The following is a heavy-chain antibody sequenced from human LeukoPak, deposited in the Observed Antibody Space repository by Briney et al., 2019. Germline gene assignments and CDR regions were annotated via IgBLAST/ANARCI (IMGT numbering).Heavy chain of an antibody. J-gene: IGHJ4*02. CDR1: GGSISSYY. Sequence: SETLSLTCTVSGGSISSYYWSWIWQPPGKGLEWIGYIYYSGSTNYNPSLKSRVTISVDTSKNQFSLKLSSVTAADTAVYYCARAPGGIFDYWGQGTLVTVSS. V-gene: IGHV4-59*01. D-gene: IGHD3-16*01. CDR2: IYYSGST. CDR3: ARAPGGIFDY.